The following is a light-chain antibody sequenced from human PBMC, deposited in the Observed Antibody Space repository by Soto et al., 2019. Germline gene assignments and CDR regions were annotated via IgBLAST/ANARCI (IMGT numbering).Light chain of an antibody. Sequence: EVLMTHSPATLSVSPWEIATLSCRASQSVSSNLAWYQQKPGQAPRLLIYGASTRATGIPARFSGSGSGTEFTLTISSLQSEDFAVYYCQEYFGGTFGQGTKVDI. CDR2: GAS. J-gene: IGKJ1*01. CDR3: QEYFGGT. CDR1: QSVSSN. V-gene: IGKV3-15*01.